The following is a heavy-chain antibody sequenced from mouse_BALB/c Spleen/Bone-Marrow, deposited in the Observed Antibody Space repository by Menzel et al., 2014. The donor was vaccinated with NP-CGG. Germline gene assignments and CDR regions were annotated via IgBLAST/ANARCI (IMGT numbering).Heavy chain of an antibody. CDR3: ASDMGGLLFDS. CDR2: IRNKAYGYTT. D-gene: IGHD1-1*01. J-gene: IGHJ2*01. Sequence: EVKLVESGGGLVQPGGSLRLSCATSGFTFTDYYMNWVRQPPGKALEWLAFIRNKAYGYTTEYSASVKGRFTISRDNSQNILYLQMSTLRAEDSATYYCASDMGGLLFDSWGQGTTLSVSS. V-gene: IGHV7-3*02. CDR1: GFTFTDYY.